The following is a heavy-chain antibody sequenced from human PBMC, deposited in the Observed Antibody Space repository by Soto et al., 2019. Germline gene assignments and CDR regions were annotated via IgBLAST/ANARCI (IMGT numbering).Heavy chain of an antibody. J-gene: IGHJ4*02. CDR1: GFSLSTCGVG. D-gene: IGHD2-2*01. CDR3: AHRRGYCSRTSCTNFDC. Sequence: QLTLTESGPTLVKPTQTLTLTCTFPGFSLSTCGVGVGWIRQPPGKALPQLALIYWHDDKRYSQSLKTRLTITKDTSKHQVVLTMTITDPVDTATYYCAHRRGYCSRTSCTNFDCLGQGTLVTV. CDR2: IYWHDDK. V-gene: IGHV2-5*01.